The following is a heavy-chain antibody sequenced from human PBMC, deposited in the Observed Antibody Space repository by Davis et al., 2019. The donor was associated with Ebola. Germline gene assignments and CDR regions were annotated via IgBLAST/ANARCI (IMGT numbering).Heavy chain of an antibody. V-gene: IGHV3-30*02. CDR2: MSYDDSEK. D-gene: IGHD4-11*01. CDR1: GFTFRLYG. Sequence: GESLKISCAASGFTFRLYGMHWVRQAPGKGLEWVGFMSYDDSEKYYADSLKGRVTISRDLSKSTWYLEMNSLRSEDTALYFCAKPLYSNYEGVYDWGQGTLVTVSS. CDR3: AKPLYSNYEGVYD. J-gene: IGHJ4*02.